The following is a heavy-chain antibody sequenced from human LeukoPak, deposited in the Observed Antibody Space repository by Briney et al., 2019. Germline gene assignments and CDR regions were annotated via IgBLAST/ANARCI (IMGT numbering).Heavy chain of an antibody. CDR1: GGSFSGYY. Sequence: SETLSLTCAVYGGSFSGYYWSWIRQPPGKGLEWIGEIYHSGSTNYNPSLKSRVTISVDTSKNQFSLKLSSVTAADTAVYYCARVLSGYSYGPVDYWGQGTLVTVSS. CDR2: IYHSGST. J-gene: IGHJ4*02. CDR3: ARVLSGYSYGPVDY. D-gene: IGHD5-18*01. V-gene: IGHV4-34*01.